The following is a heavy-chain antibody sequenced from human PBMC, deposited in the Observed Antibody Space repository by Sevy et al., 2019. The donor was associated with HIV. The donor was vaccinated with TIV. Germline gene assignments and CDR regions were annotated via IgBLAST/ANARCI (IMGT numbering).Heavy chain of an antibody. J-gene: IGHJ4*02. CDR1: GFTFSSYW. CDR2: IKQDGSEK. D-gene: IGHD1-1*01. V-gene: IGHV3-7*01. Sequence: GGSLRLSCAASGFTFSSYWMSWVRQAPGKGLEWVANIKQDGSEKYYLDSVKGRFTISRDNAKNSLYLQMNSLRAEVTAVYYCARVATDNDHYFDYWGQGTLVTVSS. CDR3: ARVATDNDHYFDY.